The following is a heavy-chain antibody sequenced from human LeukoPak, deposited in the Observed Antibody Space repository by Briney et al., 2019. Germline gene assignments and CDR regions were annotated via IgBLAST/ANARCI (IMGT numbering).Heavy chain of an antibody. D-gene: IGHD4-23*01. Sequence: GGSLRLSCAASGFTFSSYAMHWVRQAPGKGLEWVAVISYDGSNKYYADSVKGRFTISRENSKNTVYLQMNSLRAEDTAVYYCARFYGDDSSGYFDYWGQGTLVSVSS. CDR1: GFTFSSYA. V-gene: IGHV3-30-3*01. CDR3: ARFYGDDSSGYFDY. J-gene: IGHJ4*02. CDR2: ISYDGSNK.